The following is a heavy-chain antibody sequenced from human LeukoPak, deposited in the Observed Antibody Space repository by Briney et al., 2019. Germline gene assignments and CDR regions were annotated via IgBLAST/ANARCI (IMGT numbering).Heavy chain of an antibody. CDR3: ARSHYYDSSFFH. J-gene: IGHJ4*02. CDR1: GYTFTGYY. Sequence: PEASVKVSCKASGYTFTGYYMHWVRQAPGQGLEWMGWINPNSGGTNYAQKFQGRVTMTRDTSISTAYMELSRLRSDDTAVYYCARSHYYDSSFFHWGQGTLVTVSS. D-gene: IGHD3-22*01. CDR2: INPNSGGT. V-gene: IGHV1-2*02.